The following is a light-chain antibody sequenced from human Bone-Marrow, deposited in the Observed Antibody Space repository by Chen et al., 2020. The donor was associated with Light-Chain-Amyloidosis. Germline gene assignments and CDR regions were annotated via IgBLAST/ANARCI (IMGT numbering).Light chain of an antibody. Sequence: SELAHPPSLSVSPWQTARLSCSGDDLPTKYAYWYQQKPGQAPVLVIHRDTERPSGISERFSGSSSGTTATLTISGVQAEDEADYHCQSADSSGTYEVIFGGGTKLTVL. V-gene: IGLV3-25*03. J-gene: IGLJ2*01. CDR1: DLPTKY. CDR2: RDT. CDR3: QSADSSGTYEVI.